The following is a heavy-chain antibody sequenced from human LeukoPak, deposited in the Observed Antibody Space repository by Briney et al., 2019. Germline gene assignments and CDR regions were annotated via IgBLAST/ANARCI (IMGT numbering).Heavy chain of an antibody. CDR3: AKGGLVREAMFPTLGFDP. V-gene: IGHV6-1*01. CDR1: GDSVSSNSAG. D-gene: IGHD3-10*01. Sequence: SQTLSLTCAISGDSVSSNSAGWNWLRQSPSRGLDWLGRTYYRPKWYTDIAKSVEGRMNINADTSRNQLSLQLNSVIPEDTAVYYCAKGGLVREAMFPTLGFDPWGQGTLVTVSS. CDR2: TYYRPKWYT. J-gene: IGHJ5*02.